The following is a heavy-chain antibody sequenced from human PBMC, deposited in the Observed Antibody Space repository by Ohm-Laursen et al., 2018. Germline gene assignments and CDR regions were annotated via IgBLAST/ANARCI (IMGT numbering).Heavy chain of an antibody. D-gene: IGHD2-21*01. CDR3: VRGDNTSPPHI. Sequence: GSFRLSCAASGFSFSSYTMNWVRQAPGKGLEWVSSISGIKTNIYYRDSVKGRFAISRDNAKNSLYLQMNSLTAEDTAVYYCVRGDNTSPPHIWGQGTLVTVSS. J-gene: IGHJ4*02. CDR1: GFSFSSYT. V-gene: IGHV3-21*01. CDR2: ISGIKTNI.